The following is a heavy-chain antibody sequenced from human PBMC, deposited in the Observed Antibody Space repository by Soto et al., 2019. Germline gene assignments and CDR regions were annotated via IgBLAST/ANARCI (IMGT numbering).Heavy chain of an antibody. D-gene: IGHD6-19*01. CDR2: ISYDGSDK. Sequence: QVQLVESGGAVVQPGRSLRLSCAASGFIFSNYGMHWVRQAPGKGLEWMAVISYDGSDKYYADSVKGRFTISRDNSKNTLYLQRNSLRTEATAGYYGAKGRKWLVRDRSDHCGQGTVVTVSS. J-gene: IGHJ4*02. CDR1: GFIFSNYG. V-gene: IGHV3-30*18. CDR3: AKGRKWLVRDRSDH.